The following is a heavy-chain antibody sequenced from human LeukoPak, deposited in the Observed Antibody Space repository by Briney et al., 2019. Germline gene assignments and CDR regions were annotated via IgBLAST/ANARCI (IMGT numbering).Heavy chain of an antibody. CDR1: GGTFSSYA. Sequence: ASVKVSCKASGGTFSSYAISWVRQAPGQGLEWMGRIIPILGIANYAQKFQGRVTITADKSTSTACMELSSLRSEDTAVYYCARDLQGITIPRIWGQGTLVTVSS. J-gene: IGHJ4*02. CDR2: IIPILGIA. V-gene: IGHV1-69*04. CDR3: ARDLQGITIPRI. D-gene: IGHD3-10*01.